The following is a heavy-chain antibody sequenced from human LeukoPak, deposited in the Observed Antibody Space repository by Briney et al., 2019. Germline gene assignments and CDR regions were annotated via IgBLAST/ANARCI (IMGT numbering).Heavy chain of an antibody. V-gene: IGHV4-38-2*02. D-gene: IGHD3-10*01. CDR3: AGFTFFRGVITFDY. J-gene: IGHJ4*02. CDR1: GYSLSSGYY. Sequence: SQTLSLTCTVSGYSLSSGYYWGWIRQPPGKGLEWIGSVDHSGGTYYNPSLRSRVSISVDTSKNQFSLKLSSVTAADTAVYSCAGFTFFRGVITFDYWGQGTLVTVSS. CDR2: VDHSGGT.